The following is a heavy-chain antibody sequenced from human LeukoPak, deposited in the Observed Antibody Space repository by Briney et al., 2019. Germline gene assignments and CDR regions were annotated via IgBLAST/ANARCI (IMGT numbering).Heavy chain of an antibody. J-gene: IGHJ4*02. Sequence: ASVKVSCKASGGTFSSYDISWVRQAPGQGLEWMGGIIPIFGTANYAQKFQGRVTITTDESTSTAYMELSSLRSEDTAVYYCARDRSPNGRGGSCYSDLDYWGQGTLVTVSS. V-gene: IGHV1-69*05. CDR3: ARDRSPNGRGGSCYSDLDY. CDR1: GGTFSSYD. CDR2: IIPIFGTA. D-gene: IGHD2-15*01.